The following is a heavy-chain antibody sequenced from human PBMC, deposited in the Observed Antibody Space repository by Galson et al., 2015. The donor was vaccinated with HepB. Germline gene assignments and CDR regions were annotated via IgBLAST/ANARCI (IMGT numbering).Heavy chain of an antibody. V-gene: IGHV3-23*01. D-gene: IGHD3-22*01. CDR2: ISGSGGST. Sequence: LRLSCAASGFTFSSYAMSWVRQAPGKGLEWVSAISGSGGSTYYADSVKGRFTISRDNSKNTLYLQMNSLRAEDTAVYYCAKDQGDSSDPNPDYWGQGTLVTVSS. J-gene: IGHJ4*02. CDR3: AKDQGDSSDPNPDY. CDR1: GFTFSSYA.